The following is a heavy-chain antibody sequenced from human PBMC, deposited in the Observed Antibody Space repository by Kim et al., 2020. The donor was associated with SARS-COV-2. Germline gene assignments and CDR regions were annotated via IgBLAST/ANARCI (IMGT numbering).Heavy chain of an antibody. V-gene: IGHV3-13*01. CDR3: TRVKGYSGNGYFDY. D-gene: IGHD5-12*01. Sequence: YRGPVEGRFTISRDDAKNALYRQMDSHRAEDTAVYYCTRVKGYSGNGYFDYWGQGSLVTVSS. J-gene: IGHJ4*02.